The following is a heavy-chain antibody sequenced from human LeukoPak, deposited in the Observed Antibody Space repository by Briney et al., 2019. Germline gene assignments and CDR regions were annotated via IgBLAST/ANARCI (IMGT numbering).Heavy chain of an antibody. CDR1: GFTFSSYS. CDR3: AREKEGYCSRTSCYLDYYCYYMDV. CDR2: ISSSSSTI. J-gene: IGHJ6*03. V-gene: IGHV3-48*01. Sequence: GGSLRLSCAASGFTFSSYSMNWVRQAPGKGLEWVSYISSSSSTIYYADSVKGRFTIPRDNAKNSLYLQMNSLRAEDTAVYYCAREKEGYCSRTSCYLDYYCYYMDVWGKGTTVTISS. D-gene: IGHD2-2*01.